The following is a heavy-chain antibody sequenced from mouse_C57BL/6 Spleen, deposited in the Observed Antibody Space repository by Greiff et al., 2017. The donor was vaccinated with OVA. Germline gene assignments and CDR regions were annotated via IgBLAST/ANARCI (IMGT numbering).Heavy chain of an antibody. Sequence: QLQQSGPELVKPGASVKISCKASGYTFTDYYMNWVKQSHGKSLEWIGDINPNNGGTSYNQKFKGKATLTVDKSSSTAYMELRSLTSEDSAVYYCARDVYYGFAYWGQGTLVTVSA. CDR3: ARDVYYGFAY. D-gene: IGHD2-3*01. CDR2: INPNNGGT. V-gene: IGHV1-26*01. J-gene: IGHJ3*01. CDR1: GYTFTDYY.